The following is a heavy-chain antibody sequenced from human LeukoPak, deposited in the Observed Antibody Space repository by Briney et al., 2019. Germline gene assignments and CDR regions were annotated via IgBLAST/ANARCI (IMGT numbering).Heavy chain of an antibody. J-gene: IGHJ4*02. CDR3: AKVDGGYRGTIDY. CDR2: ILYDGSTK. Sequence: GGSLRLSCAASGFTFSTYAMHWVRQAPGKGLEWVALILYDGSTKSYADSVKGRFTIFRDNSKNTLYLQMNSLRAEDTAVYYCAKVDGGYRGTIDYWGQGTLVTVSS. V-gene: IGHV3-30-3*02. D-gene: IGHD3-22*01. CDR1: GFTFSTYA.